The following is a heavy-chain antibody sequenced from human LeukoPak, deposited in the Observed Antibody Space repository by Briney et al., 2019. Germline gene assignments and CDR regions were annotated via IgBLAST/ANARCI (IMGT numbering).Heavy chain of an antibody. J-gene: IGHJ5*01. Sequence: ASVKVSCNASASTFSSYAISWVRQGPGPGLGWMGWISAYNGNTNYAQKLHGRVTMTTDTSTSTAYMELRSLRSDDTAVYYCAIGLGQWFDSWGQGTLVTVSS. CDR2: ISAYNGNT. CDR3: AIGLGQWFDS. CDR1: ASTFSSYA. D-gene: IGHD3/OR15-3a*01. V-gene: IGHV1-18*01.